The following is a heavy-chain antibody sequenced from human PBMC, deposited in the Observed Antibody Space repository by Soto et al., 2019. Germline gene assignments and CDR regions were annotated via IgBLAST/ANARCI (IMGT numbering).Heavy chain of an antibody. D-gene: IGHD6-19*01. J-gene: IGHJ4*02. CDR3: ARLGHSSGFDY. CDR1: GGSISSSSYY. V-gene: IGHV4-39*01. Sequence: SETLSLTCTVSGGSISSSSYYWGWIRQPPGKGLEWIGSIYYSGSTYYNPSLKSRVTISVDTSKNQFSLKLSSVTAADTAVYYCARLGHSSGFDYWGQGTLVTVSS. CDR2: IYYSGST.